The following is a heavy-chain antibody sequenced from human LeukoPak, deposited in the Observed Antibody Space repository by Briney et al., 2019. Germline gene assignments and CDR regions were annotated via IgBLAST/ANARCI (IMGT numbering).Heavy chain of an antibody. J-gene: IGHJ4*02. D-gene: IGHD6-13*01. V-gene: IGHV3-48*04. CDR3: ATYSSSWFTYYFDY. CDR2: ISSSSSTI. CDR1: GFTFSTYS. Sequence: GGSLRLSCAASGFTFSTYSMDWVRQAPGKGLEWLSYISSSSSTISYADSVKGRFTISRDNAKNSLFLQMSSLSAEDTAVYYCATYSSSWFTYYFDYWGQGTLVTVSS.